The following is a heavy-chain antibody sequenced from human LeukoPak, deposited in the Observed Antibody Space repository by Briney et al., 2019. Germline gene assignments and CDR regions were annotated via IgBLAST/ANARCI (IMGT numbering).Heavy chain of an antibody. CDR1: GFTFSSYW. CDR2: IKQDGSEK. V-gene: IGHV3-7*03. D-gene: IGHD1-1*01. J-gene: IGHJ4*02. Sequence: GSLRLSCAASGFTFSSYWMSWVRQAPGKGLKWVANIKQDGSEKYYVDSVKGRFTISRDNAKNSLYLQMNSLRAEDTAVYYCARDRAVQYNWNDVPGDYWGQGTLVTVSS. CDR3: ARDRAVQYNWNDVPGDY.